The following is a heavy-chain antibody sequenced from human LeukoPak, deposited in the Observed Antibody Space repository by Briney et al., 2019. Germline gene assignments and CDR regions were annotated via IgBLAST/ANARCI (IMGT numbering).Heavy chain of an antibody. Sequence: GGSLRLSCAASGFTFSSYVMHWVRQAPGKGLEWVANIKQDGSEKYYVDSVKGRFTISRDNANNSLYLQMNSLRAEDTAVYYCARDPGSAFGGVIAKVYYYYMDVWGKGTTVTVSS. J-gene: IGHJ6*03. CDR3: ARDPGSAFGGVIAKVYYYYMDV. D-gene: IGHD3-16*02. CDR1: GFTFSSYV. CDR2: IKQDGSEK. V-gene: IGHV3-7*01.